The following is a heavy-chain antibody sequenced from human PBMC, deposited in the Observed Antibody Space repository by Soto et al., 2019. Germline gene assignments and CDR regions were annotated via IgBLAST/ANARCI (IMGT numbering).Heavy chain of an antibody. J-gene: IGHJ4*02. D-gene: IGHD5-18*01. CDR3: ARGASGYSYG. CDR2: INTDGSGT. Sequence: EVQLVESGGGLVQPGGSLRLSCAASGFNFSNYWMHWVRQAPGKGLVWVLRINTDGSGTTYADSVKGRFTMSRDNAKNTLYLQMNGLRAEDTAVYYCARGASGYSYGWGQGTLVTVSS. CDR1: GFNFSNYW. V-gene: IGHV3-74*01.